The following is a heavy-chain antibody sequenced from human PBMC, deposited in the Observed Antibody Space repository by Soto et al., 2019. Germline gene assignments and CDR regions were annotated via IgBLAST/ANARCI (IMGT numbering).Heavy chain of an antibody. V-gene: IGHV3-9*01. CDR2: ISWNSGSI. Sequence: GGSLRLSCAASGFTFDDYAMHWVRQAPGKGLEWVSGISWNSGSIGYADSVKGRFTISRDNAKNSLYLQMNSLRAEDTALYYCAKASDPFGVNPTLGGTFDYWGQGTLVTVSS. D-gene: IGHD3-3*01. CDR1: GFTFDDYA. CDR3: AKASDPFGVNPTLGGTFDY. J-gene: IGHJ4*02.